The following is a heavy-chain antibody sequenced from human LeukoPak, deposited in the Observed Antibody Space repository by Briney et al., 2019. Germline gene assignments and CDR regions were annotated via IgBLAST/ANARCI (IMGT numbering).Heavy chain of an antibody. V-gene: IGHV4-4*07. J-gene: IGHJ5*02. Sequence: PSETLSLTCTVSGGSISSYYWSWIRQPAGKGLEWIGRIYTSGSTNYNPSLKSRVTMSVDTSKNQFSLKLSSVTAADTAVYYCARDRVKYQPPHNWFDPWGQGTLVTVS. CDR1: GGSISSYY. CDR2: IYTSGST. D-gene: IGHD2-2*01. CDR3: ARDRVKYQPPHNWFDP.